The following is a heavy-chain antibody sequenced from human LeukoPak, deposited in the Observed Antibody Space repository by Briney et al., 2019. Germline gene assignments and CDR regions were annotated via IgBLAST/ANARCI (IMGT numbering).Heavy chain of an antibody. CDR2: ISGSGGST. Sequence: PGGSLRLSCAASGFTFSSYAMSWVRQAPGKGLEWVSAISGSGGSTYYADSVKGRFTISRDNSKNTLYLQMNSLRAEDTAVYYCAKKPDYDYGDYFYSRFDYWGQGTLVTVSS. CDR1: GFTFSSYA. J-gene: IGHJ4*02. CDR3: AKKPDYDYGDYFYSRFDY. D-gene: IGHD4-17*01. V-gene: IGHV3-23*01.